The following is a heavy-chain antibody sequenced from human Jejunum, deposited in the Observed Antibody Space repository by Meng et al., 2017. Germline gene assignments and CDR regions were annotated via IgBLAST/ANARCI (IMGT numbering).Heavy chain of an antibody. CDR3: AKGYSWTMP. D-gene: IGHD1-26*01. V-gene: IGHV3-7*01. CDR2: IKQDGSEE. CDR1: GFIFTTSW. Sequence: VQVGESGGGLVQPGGSLRLSCSASGFIFTTSWMSWVRQAPGKGLEWVANIKQDGSEEKYVDSVRGRFTISRDNANNSVYLQMTDLRAEDTAVYYCAKGYSWTMPWGQGTLVTVSS. J-gene: IGHJ5*02.